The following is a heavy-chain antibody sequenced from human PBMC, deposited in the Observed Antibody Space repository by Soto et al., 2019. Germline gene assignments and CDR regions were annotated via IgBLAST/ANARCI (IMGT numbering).Heavy chain of an antibody. CDR2: IYYSGST. J-gene: IGHJ6*03. D-gene: IGHD2-2*01. CDR1: GGSISSGGYY. CDR3: ARASIQLLSFAHYYYMDG. Sequence: SETLSLTCTVSGGSISSGGYYWSWIRQHPGEGLEWIGYIYYSGSTYYNPSLKSRVTISVDTSKNQFSLKLSSVTAADTAVYYCARASIQLLSFAHYYYMDGWGKGNTVTFSS. V-gene: IGHV4-31*03.